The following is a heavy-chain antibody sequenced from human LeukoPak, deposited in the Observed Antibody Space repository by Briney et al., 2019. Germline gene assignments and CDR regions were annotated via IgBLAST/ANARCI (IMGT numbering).Heavy chain of an antibody. J-gene: IGHJ3*02. D-gene: IGHD3-22*01. CDR2: IYYSGST. Sequence: SETRSLTCAVSGGSISSGGYSWSWIRQPPGKGLEWIGYIYYSGSTYYNPSLKSRVTISVDTSKNQFSLKLSSVTAADTAVYYCARIAPYDSSGSAFDIWGQGTMVTVSS. V-gene: IGHV4-30-4*07. CDR1: GGSISSGGYS. CDR3: ARIAPYDSSGSAFDI.